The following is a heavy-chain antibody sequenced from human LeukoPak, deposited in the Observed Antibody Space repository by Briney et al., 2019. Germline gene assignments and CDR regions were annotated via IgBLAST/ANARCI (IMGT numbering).Heavy chain of an antibody. D-gene: IGHD1-26*01. CDR3: AKQAKHGTFYYFDY. CDR2: ISGSVGIT. Sequence: GGSLRLSCAASGFTFSNYAMSWVRQAPGKGLEWVSGISGSVGITYYADSVKGRFTISRDNSKNTVYLQMNSLRAEDTAVYYCAKQAKHGTFYYFDYWGQGTLVTVSS. V-gene: IGHV3-23*01. J-gene: IGHJ4*02. CDR1: GFTFSNYA.